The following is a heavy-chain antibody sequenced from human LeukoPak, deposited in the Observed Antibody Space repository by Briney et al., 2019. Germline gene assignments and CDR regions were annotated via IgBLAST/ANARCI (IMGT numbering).Heavy chain of an antibody. V-gene: IGHV3-43*02. J-gene: IGHJ5*02. CDR3: AKSADPDSSSWYNWFDP. CDR1: GFTFDDYA. D-gene: IGHD6-13*01. Sequence: PGGSLRLSCAASGFTFDDYAMHWVRQAPGKGLEWVSLISGDGSSTYYADSVKGRFTISRNNSKNSLYLQMNSLRTEDTALYYCAKSADPDSSSWYNWFDPWGQGTLVTVSS. CDR2: ISGDGSST.